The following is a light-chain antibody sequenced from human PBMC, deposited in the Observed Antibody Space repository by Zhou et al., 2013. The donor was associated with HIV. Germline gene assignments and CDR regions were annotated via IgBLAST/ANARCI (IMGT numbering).Light chain of an antibody. V-gene: IGKV1-27*01. CDR1: QDISNS. J-gene: IGKJ2*01. CDR2: AAS. CDR3: QKCNSAPHT. Sequence: DIQMTQSPSSLSASVGDRVTITCRASQDISNSLAWYQLKPGKVPKLLIYAASTLQSGVPSRFSGSGSGTDFTLTISSLQPEDVATYYCQKCNSAPHTFGQGTKLEIK.